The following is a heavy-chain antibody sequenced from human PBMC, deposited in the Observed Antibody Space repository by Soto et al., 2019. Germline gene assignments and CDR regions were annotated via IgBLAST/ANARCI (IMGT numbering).Heavy chain of an antibody. Sequence: SVEVSCKASGGTFSSYSISWVLQAPGQGLEWMGGIIPIFGTANYAQKFQGRVTITADESTSTAYMELSSLRSEDTAVYYCARGSDIVVVPAALAYNWFDPWGQGTLVTVSS. V-gene: IGHV1-69*13. CDR3: ARGSDIVVVPAALAYNWFDP. J-gene: IGHJ5*02. CDR2: IIPIFGTA. CDR1: GGTFSSYS. D-gene: IGHD2-2*01.